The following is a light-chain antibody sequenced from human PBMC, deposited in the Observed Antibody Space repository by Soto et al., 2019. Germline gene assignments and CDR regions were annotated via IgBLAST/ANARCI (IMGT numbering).Light chain of an antibody. Sequence: EIVLTQSPGTLSLSPGERATLSCRASQTVSSNYLAWYQQKPGQAPRLLIDGASSRATGIPDRFSGSGSGTDFTLTISRLEPEDFAVYYCQQYGGSPRVTFGGGSKVEIK. J-gene: IGKJ4*01. CDR1: QTVSSNY. CDR2: GAS. CDR3: QQYGGSPRVT. V-gene: IGKV3-20*01.